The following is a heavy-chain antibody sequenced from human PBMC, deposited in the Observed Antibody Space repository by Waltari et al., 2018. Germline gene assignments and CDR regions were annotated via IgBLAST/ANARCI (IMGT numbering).Heavy chain of an antibody. CDR3: VRSGSSTPFDY. CDR1: GFTFSSYW. CDR2: SRGDGSFT. J-gene: IGHJ4*02. V-gene: IGHV3-74*01. D-gene: IGHD6-6*01. Sequence: EVQLVESGGGFIQPGGSLRLSCAVSGFTFSSYWMHWVRQAPGKGLVWVSRSRGDGSFTSYADSVKGRFTISRDNAKNTLYLQMNSLRAEETAVYYCVRSGSSTPFDYWGQGTLVTVSS.